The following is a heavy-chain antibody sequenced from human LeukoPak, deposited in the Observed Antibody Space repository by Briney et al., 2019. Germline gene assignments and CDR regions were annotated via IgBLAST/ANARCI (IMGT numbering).Heavy chain of an antibody. J-gene: IGHJ4*02. CDR3: TTCEEVVPVY. CDR1: GFTFSNAW. Sequence: GGSLRLSCAASGFTFSNAWMTWVRQAPGKGLEWVGRIKSKTDGGTTDYAALVKGRFSISRDDSKNTLYLQMNSLKIEDTAVYYCTTCEEVVPVYWGQGTLVTVSS. D-gene: IGHD2-2*01. CDR2: IKSKTDGGTT. V-gene: IGHV3-15*01.